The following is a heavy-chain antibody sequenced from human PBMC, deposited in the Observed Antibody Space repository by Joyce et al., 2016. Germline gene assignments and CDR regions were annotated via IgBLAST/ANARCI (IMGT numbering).Heavy chain of an antibody. Sequence: EVQLVESGGGLVKPGGSLRLSCAGAGFTFISYGMSWVRQAAGKGVEWGSTLSSSSSYIKYTDSVKGRFTISRDNAKNSLYLQMNSLRVEDTAVYYCARSSYTNGIFDYWGQGTLVTVSS. CDR2: LSSSSSYI. D-gene: IGHD2-8*01. V-gene: IGHV3-21*01. J-gene: IGHJ4*02. CDR1: GFTFISYG. CDR3: ARSSYTNGIFDY.